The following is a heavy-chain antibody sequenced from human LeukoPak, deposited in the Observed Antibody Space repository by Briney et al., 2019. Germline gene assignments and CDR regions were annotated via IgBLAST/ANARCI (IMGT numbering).Heavy chain of an antibody. CDR1: GGSITSNY. J-gene: IGHJ5*02. D-gene: IGHD4-23*01. CDR3: ARRHYGGNSDWFDP. Sequence: SETLSLTCTVSGGSITSNYWSWIRQPPGKGLEWIGYGYYSGTNNYSPSLKSRVTISVDTSKNQFSLKLSSVTAADTAVYYCARRHYGGNSDWFDPWGQGTLVTVSS. V-gene: IGHV4-59*08. CDR2: GYYSGTN.